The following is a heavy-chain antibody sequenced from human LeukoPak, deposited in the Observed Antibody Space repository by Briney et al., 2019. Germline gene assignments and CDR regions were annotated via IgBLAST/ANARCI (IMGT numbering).Heavy chain of an antibody. CDR1: GFTFSSYS. CDR3: AKLVDIVVVPAAAPDFDY. J-gene: IGHJ4*02. V-gene: IGHV3-23*01. D-gene: IGHD2-2*01. CDR2: ISGSGGST. Sequence: PGGSLRLSCAASGFTFSSYSMNWVRQAPGKGLEWVSAISGSGGSTYYADSVKGRFSISRDNSKNTLYLQMNSLRAEDTAVYYCAKLVDIVVVPAAAPDFDYWGQGTLVTVSS.